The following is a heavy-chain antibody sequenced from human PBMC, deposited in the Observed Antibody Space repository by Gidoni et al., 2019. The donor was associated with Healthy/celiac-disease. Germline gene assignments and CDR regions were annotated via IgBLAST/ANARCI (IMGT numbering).Heavy chain of an antibody. D-gene: IGHD3-3*01. Sequence: QITLKESGPTLVKPTQTLTLTCTFSGFSLSTSGVGVGWIRQPPGKALEWLALIYWNDDKRYSPSLKSRLTITKDPSKNQVVLTMTNMDPVDTATYYCAHTAYYDFWSGYYGYWFDPWGQGTLVTVSS. CDR1: GFSLSTSGVG. CDR3: AHTAYYDFWSGYYGYWFDP. J-gene: IGHJ5*02. V-gene: IGHV2-5*01. CDR2: IYWNDDK.